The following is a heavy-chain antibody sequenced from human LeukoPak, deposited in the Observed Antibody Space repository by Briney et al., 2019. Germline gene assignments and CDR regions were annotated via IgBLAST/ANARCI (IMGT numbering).Heavy chain of an antibody. V-gene: IGHV3-48*04. CDR3: ARALRGYSYGPFDY. CDR2: ISSTSYTI. J-gene: IGHJ4*02. Sequence: GGSLRLSCAASGFTFSSYSINWVRQAPGKGLEWVSYISSTSYTIYYADSVKGRFTISRDNAKNSLYLQMSSLRAEDTAVYYCARALRGYSYGPFDYWGQGTLVTVSS. CDR1: GFTFSSYS. D-gene: IGHD5-18*01.